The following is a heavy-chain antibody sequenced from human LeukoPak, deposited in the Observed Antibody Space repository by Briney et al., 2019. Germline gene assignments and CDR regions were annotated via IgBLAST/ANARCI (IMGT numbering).Heavy chain of an antibody. Sequence: SDTLSLTCTVSGGSISSYYWSWIRQPPGKGLEWIGYIYYSGSTNYNPSLKSRVTISVDTSKNQFSLKLSSVTAADTAVYYCASLYGSGTKYYMDVWGKGTTVTVSS. CDR1: GGSISSYY. CDR3: ASLYGSGTKYYMDV. CDR2: IYYSGST. J-gene: IGHJ6*03. D-gene: IGHD3-10*01. V-gene: IGHV4-59*08.